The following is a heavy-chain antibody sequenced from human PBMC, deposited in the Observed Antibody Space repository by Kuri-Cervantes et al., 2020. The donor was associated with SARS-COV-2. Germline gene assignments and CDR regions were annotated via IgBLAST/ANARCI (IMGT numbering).Heavy chain of an antibody. CDR1: GFSLSTGGVG. V-gene: IGHV2-5*01. J-gene: IGHJ6*02. D-gene: IGHD2-8*01. CDR2: IYWNDDK. CDR3: ARTYCTNGVCPYYYYGMDV. Sequence: SGPTLVKPTQTLTLTCTFSGFSLSTGGVGVGWIRQPPGKALEWLALIYWNDDKRYSPSLKSRLTITKDASKNQVVLTMTNTDPVDTATYYCARTYCTNGVCPYYYYGMDVWGQGTTVTVSS.